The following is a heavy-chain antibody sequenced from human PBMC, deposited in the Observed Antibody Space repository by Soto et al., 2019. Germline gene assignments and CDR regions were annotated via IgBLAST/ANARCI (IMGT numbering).Heavy chain of an antibody. J-gene: IGHJ4*02. CDR1: AFSLSTVGVG. Sequence: QITLKESGPTLVKPTQTFTLTFSFSAFSLSTVGVGVGWIRQPPGKALEWLALIYWDDDKRYSPSLKSRLTITKDTSKSPVVLTLTNSDTVDTATYYCAHSLDWGEGRFDYWGQGTLVTVSS. CDR3: AHSLDWGEGRFDY. D-gene: IGHD7-27*01. CDR2: IYWDDDK. V-gene: IGHV2-5*02.